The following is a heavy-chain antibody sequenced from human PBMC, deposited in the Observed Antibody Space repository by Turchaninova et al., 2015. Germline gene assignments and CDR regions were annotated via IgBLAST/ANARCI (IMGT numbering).Heavy chain of an antibody. J-gene: IGHJ4*02. CDR1: GFTFSNAW. D-gene: IGHD3-10*01. CDR2: SKSKTEGGTT. V-gene: IGHV3-15*01. CDR3: SGDSFGY. Sequence: SGGSLRLSCAASGFTFSNAWMSWVRQAPGKGLEWVGRSKSKTEGGTTDYAAPVKGRFTISRNDSKNTLDLQMNSLKTEYTAVYYCSGDSFGYWGQGTLVTVSS.